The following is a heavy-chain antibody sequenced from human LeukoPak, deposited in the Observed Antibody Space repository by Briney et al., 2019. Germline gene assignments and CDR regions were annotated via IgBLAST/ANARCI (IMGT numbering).Heavy chain of an antibody. CDR3: ARFDSIGYFLGWFDH. CDR2: IYYSGST. Sequence: SETLSLTCTVSGGSISSYYWSWIRQPPGKGLEWIGYIYYSGSTNYNPSLKSRVTISVDTSKNQFSLKLSSVTAADTAVYYCARFDSIGYFLGWFDHWGPGTLVTVSS. J-gene: IGHJ5*02. V-gene: IGHV4-59*08. CDR1: GGSISSYY. D-gene: IGHD3-22*01.